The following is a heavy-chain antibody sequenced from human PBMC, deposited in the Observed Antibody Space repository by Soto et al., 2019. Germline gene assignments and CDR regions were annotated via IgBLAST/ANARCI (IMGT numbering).Heavy chain of an antibody. Sequence: GGSLRLSCAASGFTFSSYGMHWVRQAPGKGLEWVAVIWYDGSNKYYADSVKGRFTISRDNSKNTLYLQMNSLRAEDTAVYYCARDLSGVMITPLAYWGQGTLVTVSS. V-gene: IGHV3-33*01. D-gene: IGHD3-16*01. CDR1: GFTFSSYG. J-gene: IGHJ4*02. CDR3: ARDLSGVMITPLAY. CDR2: IWYDGSNK.